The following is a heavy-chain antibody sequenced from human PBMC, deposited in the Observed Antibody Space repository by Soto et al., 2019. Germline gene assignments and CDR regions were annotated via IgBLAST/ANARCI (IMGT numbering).Heavy chain of an antibody. Sequence: PSETLSLTCTVSGGSISSGGYYWSWIRQHPGKGLEWIGYIYYSGSTYYNPSLKSRVTISVDTSKNQFSLKLSSVTAADTAVYYCASLGSSSSHWYFDRWGRGTLVTVSS. V-gene: IGHV4-31*03. CDR1: GGSISSGGYY. D-gene: IGHD6-6*01. J-gene: IGHJ2*01. CDR3: ASLGSSSSHWYFDR. CDR2: IYYSGST.